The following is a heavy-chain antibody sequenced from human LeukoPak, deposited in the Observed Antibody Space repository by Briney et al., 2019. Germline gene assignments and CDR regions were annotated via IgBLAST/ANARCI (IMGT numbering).Heavy chain of an antibody. CDR3: ARTTMVRGTYYMDV. V-gene: IGHV4-39*07. J-gene: IGHJ6*03. CDR1: GGSISTSNYY. Sequence: SETLSLTCTVSGGSISTSNYYWGWIRQPPGKGLEWIGNIFYSGSTNYNPSLKSRVTISVDTSKNQFSLKLSSVTAADTAVYYCARTTMVRGTYYMDVWGKGTTVTISS. CDR2: IFYSGST. D-gene: IGHD3-10*01.